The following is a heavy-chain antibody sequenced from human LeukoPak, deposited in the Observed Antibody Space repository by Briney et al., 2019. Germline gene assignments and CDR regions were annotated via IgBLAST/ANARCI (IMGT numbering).Heavy chain of an antibody. V-gene: IGHV3-7*01. Sequence: GGSLRLCCAASGFTFSDYWMSWVRQAPGKGLEWVANIKPDGGDKYYVDSVKGRFTISRDNGKNSMCLQMNSLRAEDTAVYYCARERGWELPSSFDSWGQGTLVTVSS. J-gene: IGHJ4*02. D-gene: IGHD1-26*01. CDR3: ARERGWELPSSFDS. CDR1: GFTFSDYW. CDR2: IKPDGGDK.